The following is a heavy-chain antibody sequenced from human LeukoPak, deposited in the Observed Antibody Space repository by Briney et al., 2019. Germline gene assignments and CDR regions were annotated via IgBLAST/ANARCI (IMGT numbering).Heavy chain of an antibody. Sequence: GGSLRLSCAASGFTVTNNYMSWVRQAPGKGLEWFSVIYSAGTTYYADSVKGRFTISRQNPENTLFLQMNSLRPEDTAVYYCARVLGYDSSGYYRGYFEYWGQGTLVTVSS. CDR1: GFTVTNNY. J-gene: IGHJ4*02. CDR2: IYSAGTT. CDR3: ARVLGYDSSGYYRGYFEY. D-gene: IGHD3-22*01. V-gene: IGHV3-53*04.